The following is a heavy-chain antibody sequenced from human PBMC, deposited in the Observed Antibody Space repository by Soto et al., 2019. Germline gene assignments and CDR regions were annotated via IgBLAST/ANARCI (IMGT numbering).Heavy chain of an antibody. D-gene: IGHD2-15*01. CDR1: GGTFSSYA. V-gene: IGHV1-69*01. CDR2: IIPIFGTA. CDR3: ARDPDCSGGSCYLWFDP. Sequence: QVQLVQSGAEVKKPGSSVKVSCKASGGTFSSYAISWVRQAPGQGLEWMGGIIPIFGTANYAQKFQGRVTITADESTSTAYMELSSMRSEDTAVYYCARDPDCSGGSCYLWFDPWGQGTLVTVSS. J-gene: IGHJ5*02.